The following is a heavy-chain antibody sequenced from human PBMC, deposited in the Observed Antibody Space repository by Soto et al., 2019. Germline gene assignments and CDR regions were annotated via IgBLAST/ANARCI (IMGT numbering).Heavy chain of an antibody. CDR3: ARDPSAYYYGSGSDYNRVGLYYYGMDV. Sequence: SETLSLTCAVSGGSISSGGYSWSWIRQPPGKGLEWIGYIYHSGSTYYNPSLKSRVTISVDRSKNQFSLKLSSVTAADTAVYYCARDPSAYYYGSGSDYNRVGLYYYGMDVWGQGTTVTVSS. D-gene: IGHD3-10*01. J-gene: IGHJ6*02. CDR2: IYHSGST. CDR1: GGSISSGGYS. V-gene: IGHV4-30-2*01.